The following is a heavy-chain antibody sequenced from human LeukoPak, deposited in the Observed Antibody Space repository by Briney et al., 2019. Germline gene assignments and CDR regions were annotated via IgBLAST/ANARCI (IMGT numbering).Heavy chain of an antibody. V-gene: IGHV3-7*01. J-gene: IGHJ5*02. D-gene: IGHD2-2*01. CDR3: ARDDCSSISCYHNWFDP. CDR2: IKQDGSEK. Sequence: GGSLRLSCAASGFTFSSYWMSWVRQAPGKGLEWEANIKQDGSEKYYVDSVKGRFTISRDNAKNSLYLQMNSLRAEDTAVYYCARDDCSSISCYHNWFDPWGQGTLVTVSS. CDR1: GFTFSSYW.